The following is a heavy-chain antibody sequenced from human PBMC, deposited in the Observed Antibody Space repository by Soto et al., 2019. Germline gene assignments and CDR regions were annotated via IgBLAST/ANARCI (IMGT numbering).Heavy chain of an antibody. J-gene: IGHJ5*02. CDR3: ARDYDFWSGLKNENWFDP. CDR2: IYYSGST. V-gene: IGHV4-31*03. D-gene: IGHD3-3*01. Sequence: QVQLQESGPGLVKPSQTLSLTCTVSGGSISSGGYYWSWIRQHPGKGLEWIGYIYYSGSTYYNPPLKSRVTISVDTSKNQFSLKLSSVAAADTAVYYCARDYDFWSGLKNENWFDPWGQGTLVTVSS. CDR1: GGSISSGGYY.